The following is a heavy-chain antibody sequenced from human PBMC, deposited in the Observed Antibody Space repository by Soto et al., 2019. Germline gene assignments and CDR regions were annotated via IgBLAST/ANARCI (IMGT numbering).Heavy chain of an antibody. CDR3: AREADFASSGYVLDY. Sequence: GSLRLSCAASGFTFSGFSMNWVRQAPGKGLEWVSSVTSSPSSMFYADSVKGRFTISRDDAKDSLFLQMNSLRADDTAVYYCAREADFASSGYVLDYWGLGTLLTVSS. V-gene: IGHV3-21*01. CDR1: GFTFSGFS. CDR2: VTSSPSSM. D-gene: IGHD3-22*01. J-gene: IGHJ4*02.